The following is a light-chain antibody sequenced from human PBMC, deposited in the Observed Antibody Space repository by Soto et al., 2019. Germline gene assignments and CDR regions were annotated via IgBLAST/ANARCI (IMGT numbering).Light chain of an antibody. V-gene: IGLV2-14*03. CDR2: DVS. Sequence: QSALTQPASVSGSPGQSITIFCTGTSSDIGSYNYVTWYQQHPGKVPKLMIYDVSNRPSGVSNRFSGYKSGNTASLTISGLQAEDEDDYYCGSWKRSTTFVFGGGTKVTVL. J-gene: IGLJ3*02. CDR3: GSWKRSTTFV. CDR1: SSDIGSYNY.